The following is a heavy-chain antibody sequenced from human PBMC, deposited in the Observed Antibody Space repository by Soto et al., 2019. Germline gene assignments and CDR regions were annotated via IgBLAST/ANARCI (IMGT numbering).Heavy chain of an antibody. D-gene: IGHD3-16*01. V-gene: IGHV1-8*01. Sequence: QVQLVQSGAEVKKPGASVKVSCKASGYTFTSYDINWVRLATGQGLEWMGWMNPNRGNTAYAQKFRGRVPMXXNTSISTAYMELSSRRSEDTAVYYCARLKQDYAVAWGQGTLVTVSS. CDR1: GYTFTSYD. CDR3: ARLKQDYAVA. J-gene: IGHJ5*02. CDR2: MNPNRGNT.